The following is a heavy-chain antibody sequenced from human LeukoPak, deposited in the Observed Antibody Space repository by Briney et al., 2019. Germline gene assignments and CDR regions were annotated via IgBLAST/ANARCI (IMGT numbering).Heavy chain of an antibody. CDR3: ARGRGYSGYVDY. CDR1: GFTDTNNY. V-gene: IGHV3-53*01. CDR2: IYSGGST. D-gene: IGHD5-12*01. Sequence: PGGSLRLSCSASGFTDTNNYMSRVRQAPGQGLEWVSVIYSGGSTYYADSVKGRFTISRDNSKNTLYLQMNSLRAEDTAVYYCARGRGYSGYVDYWGQGTLVTVSS. J-gene: IGHJ4*02.